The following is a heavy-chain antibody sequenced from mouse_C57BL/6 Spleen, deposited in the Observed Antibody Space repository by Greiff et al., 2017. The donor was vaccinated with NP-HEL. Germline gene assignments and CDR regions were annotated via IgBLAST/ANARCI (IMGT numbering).Heavy chain of an antibody. D-gene: IGHD1-1*01. Sequence: QVQLQQSGAELVKPGASVKLSCKASGYTFTEYTIHWVKQRSGQGLEWIGWFYPGSGSIKYNEKFKDKATLTADKSSSTVYMELSSLTSEDSAVYFCARHEEDGITTVASKDYWGQGTSVTVSS. CDR1: GYTFTEYT. CDR3: ARHEEDGITTVASKDY. CDR2: FYPGSGSI. J-gene: IGHJ4*01. V-gene: IGHV1-62-2*01.